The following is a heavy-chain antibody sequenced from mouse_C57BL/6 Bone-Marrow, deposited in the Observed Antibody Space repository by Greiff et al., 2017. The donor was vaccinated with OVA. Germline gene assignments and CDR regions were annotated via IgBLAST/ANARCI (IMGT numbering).Heavy chain of an antibody. D-gene: IGHD1-1*01. J-gene: IGHJ2*01. V-gene: IGHV5-6*02. CDR3: ARHYYGSSYY. CDR2: ISSGGSYT. Sequence: EVKLEESGGDLVKPGGSLKLSCAASGFNFSSYGMSWVRQTPDKRLEWVATISSGGSYTYYPDSVKGRFTISRDNAKHTLYLQMSSLKSEYTAMYYCARHYYGSSYYWGQGTTLTVSS. CDR1: GFNFSSYG.